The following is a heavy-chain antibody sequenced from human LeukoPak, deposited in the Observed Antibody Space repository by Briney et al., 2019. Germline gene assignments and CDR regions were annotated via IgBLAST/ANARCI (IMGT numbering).Heavy chain of an antibody. CDR1: GFIFSSYA. J-gene: IGHJ4*02. D-gene: IGHD6-19*01. V-gene: IGHV3-30*04. CDR3: ARGAYSRGWTTFDY. CDR2: ISYNGSDK. Sequence: PGRSLRLSCAASGFIFSSYAMHWVRQAPGKGLVWVALISYNGSDKYYIDSVKGRFTNSRDNSKNTLYVQMNSLRAEDTAVYYCARGAYSRGWTTFDYWGQGILVTVSS.